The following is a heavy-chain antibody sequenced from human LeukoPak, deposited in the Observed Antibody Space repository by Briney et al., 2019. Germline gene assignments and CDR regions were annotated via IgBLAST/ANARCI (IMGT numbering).Heavy chain of an antibody. CDR2: ISSSGRTI. Sequence: QTGGSLRLSCAASGFTFSSYAMSWVRQAPGKGLEWVSFISSSGRTIYYADSVKGRFTISRDNAKNSLYLQMNSLKTEDTAVYYCTTDLVLVPAATYYFDYWGQGTLVTVSS. V-gene: IGHV3-48*04. J-gene: IGHJ4*02. CDR1: GFTFSSYA. D-gene: IGHD2-2*01. CDR3: TTDLVLVPAATYYFDY.